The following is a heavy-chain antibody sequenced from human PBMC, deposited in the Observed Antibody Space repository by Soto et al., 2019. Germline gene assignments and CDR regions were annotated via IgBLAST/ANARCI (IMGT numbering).Heavy chain of an antibody. CDR1: GYTFTSYG. V-gene: IGHV1-18*01. CDR3: ARDHSEGRASGC. Sequence: ASVKVSCKASGYTFTSYGISWVRQAPGQGLEWMGWMSAYNGNTNYAQRLQGRVTMTTDTSTNTAYMELRSLTSDDTAVYYCARDHSEGRASGCWGKGTLVTVSS. J-gene: IGHJ4*02. CDR2: MSAYNGNT. D-gene: IGHD6-19*01.